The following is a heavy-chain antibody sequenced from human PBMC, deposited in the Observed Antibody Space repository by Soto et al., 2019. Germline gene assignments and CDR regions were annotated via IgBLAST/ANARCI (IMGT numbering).Heavy chain of an antibody. CDR1: GFTFSSYG. D-gene: IGHD3-22*01. CDR3: VGGYYFGDY. J-gene: IGHJ4*02. V-gene: IGHV3-30*03. CDR2: ISYDGSNK. Sequence: QVQLVESGGGVVQSGRSLRLSCAASGFTFSSYGMHWVRQAPGKGLQWVAVISYDGSNKYYADSVKGRFTISRDNSKNTLYLQMNSLRAEDTAVYYCVGGYYFGDYWGQGTLVTVSS.